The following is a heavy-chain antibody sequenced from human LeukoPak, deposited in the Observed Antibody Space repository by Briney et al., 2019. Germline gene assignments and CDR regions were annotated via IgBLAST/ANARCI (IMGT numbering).Heavy chain of an antibody. CDR2: ISAYNGNT. J-gene: IGHJ4*02. CDR3: ARDRRRYSSGRYEGY. Sequence: ASVKVSCKASGYTFTSYGISWVRQAPGQGLEWMGWISAYNGNTNYAQKLQGRVTMTTDTSTSTAYMELRSLRSGDTAVYYCARDRRRYSSGRYEGYWGQGTLVTVSS. V-gene: IGHV1-18*01. D-gene: IGHD6-19*01. CDR1: GYTFTSYG.